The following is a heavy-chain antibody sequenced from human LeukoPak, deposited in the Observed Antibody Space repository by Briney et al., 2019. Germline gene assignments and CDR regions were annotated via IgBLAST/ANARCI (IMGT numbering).Heavy chain of an antibody. D-gene: IGHD5-18*01. CDR1: GYSFTSYW. J-gene: IGHJ4*02. Sequence: GGSLEISFQGSGYSFTSYWIGWVRPMPGKGLEWMGIIYPGCSDTRYSPSFQGQVTISADKSISTAYLQWSSLKASDTAMYYCARGVKRGYSYGQNYFDYWGQGTLVTVSS. CDR2: IYPGCSDT. V-gene: IGHV5-51*01. CDR3: ARGVKRGYSYGQNYFDY.